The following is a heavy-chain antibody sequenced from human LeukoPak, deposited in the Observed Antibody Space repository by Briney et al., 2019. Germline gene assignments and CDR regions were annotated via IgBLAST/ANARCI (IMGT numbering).Heavy chain of an antibody. D-gene: IGHD3-10*01. CDR2: IKQDGSEK. V-gene: IGHV3-7*01. CDR1: GFTFSSYW. Sequence: LGGSLRLSCAASGFTFSSYWMGWVRQAPGKGREGVANIKQDGSEKYYVDSVKGRFTISRDNAKNSLYLQMNSLRAEDTAVYYCARAMLWFGELADEGEAFDIWGQGTMVTVSS. J-gene: IGHJ3*02. CDR3: ARAMLWFGELADEGEAFDI.